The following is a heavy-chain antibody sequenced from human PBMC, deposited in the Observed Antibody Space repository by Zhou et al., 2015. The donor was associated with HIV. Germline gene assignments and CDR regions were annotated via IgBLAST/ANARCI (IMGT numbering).Heavy chain of an antibody. Sequence: QVQLVQSGAEVKKPGSSVKVSCKASGGTFSSYAISWVRQAPGQGLEWMGGIIPIFGTANYAQKFQGRVTITADESTSTAYMELTNLRGDDTAVYFCVRAWDYGAQRSTLHMWGQGTKVIVSS. V-gene: IGHV1-69*01. CDR1: GGTFSSYA. CDR3: VRAWDYGAQRSTLHM. D-gene: IGHD4-17*01. CDR2: IIPIFGTA. J-gene: IGHJ3*02.